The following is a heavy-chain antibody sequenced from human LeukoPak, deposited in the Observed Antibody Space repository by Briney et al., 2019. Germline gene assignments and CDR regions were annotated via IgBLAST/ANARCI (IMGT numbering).Heavy chain of an antibody. Sequence: PGRSLRLSCAASGFIFSSYEMNWVRQAPGKGLEWVSYTSNSGSTKYYADPVKGRFTISRDNAENSLYLQMNSLRAEDTAVYYCARVLGSDHIHGYFDSWGQGTLFTVSS. CDR2: TSNSGSTK. CDR3: ARVLGSDHIHGYFDS. CDR1: GFIFSSYE. V-gene: IGHV3-48*03. J-gene: IGHJ4*02. D-gene: IGHD2-15*01.